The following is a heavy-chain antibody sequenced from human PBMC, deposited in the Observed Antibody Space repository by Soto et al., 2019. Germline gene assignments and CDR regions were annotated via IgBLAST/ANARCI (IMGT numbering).Heavy chain of an antibody. CDR3: ARRIPFGYGMDV. D-gene: IGHD2-21*01. Sequence: EVQLVESGGGLVQPGGSLRLSCAASGFTFSSYAMHWVRQAPGKGLEYVSVITSSGGYTDYASSVKGRFTISRDNSKNTRYLQMGSLRAEDMAVYYCARRIPFGYGMDVWGQGTTVTVSS. CDR1: GFTFSSYA. V-gene: IGHV3-64*01. J-gene: IGHJ6*02. CDR2: ITSSGGYT.